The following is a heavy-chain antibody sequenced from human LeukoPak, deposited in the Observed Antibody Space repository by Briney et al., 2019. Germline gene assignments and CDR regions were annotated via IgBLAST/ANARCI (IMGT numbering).Heavy chain of an antibody. CDR2: INHSGST. CDR3: ARAAMWIQLWLDY. D-gene: IGHD5-18*01. V-gene: IGHV4-34*01. Sequence: SETLSLTCAVYGGSFSGYYWSWIRQPPGKGLEWIWEINHSGSTNYNPSLKSRVTISVDTSKNQFSLKLSSVTAADTAVYYCARAAMWIQLWLDYWGQGTLVTVSS. J-gene: IGHJ4*02. CDR1: GGSFSGYY.